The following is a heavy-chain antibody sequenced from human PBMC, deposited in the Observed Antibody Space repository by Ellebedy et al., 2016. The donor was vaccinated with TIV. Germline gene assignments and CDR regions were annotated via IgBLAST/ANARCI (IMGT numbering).Heavy chain of an antibody. J-gene: IGHJ5*02. V-gene: IGHV3-33*01. Sequence: GESLKISCSSSGFTFSRHGMHWVRQAPDRGLEWVAVIWHDGSKKYYADSVKGRFTISRDNSKNTLYLQMNSLRAEDTAVYYCARDWSGYFDPWGQGTLVTVSS. CDR2: IWHDGSKK. CDR1: GFTFSRHG. CDR3: ARDWSGYFDP. D-gene: IGHD3-3*01.